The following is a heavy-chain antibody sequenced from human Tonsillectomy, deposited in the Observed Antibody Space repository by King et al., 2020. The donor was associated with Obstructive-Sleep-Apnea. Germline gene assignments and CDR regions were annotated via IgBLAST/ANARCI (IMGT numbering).Heavy chain of an antibody. CDR1: GGSISSSSYY. CDR2: IYYSGST. Sequence: QLQESGPGLVKPSETLSLTCTVSGGSISSSSYYWGWIRQPPGKGLERIGSIYYSGSTYYNPSLKSRVTISVDTSKNQFSLKLSSVTAADTAVYYCARDRYNWNYVDAFDIWGQGTMVTVSS. V-gene: IGHV4-39*07. CDR3: ARDRYNWNYVDAFDI. D-gene: IGHD1-7*01. J-gene: IGHJ3*02.